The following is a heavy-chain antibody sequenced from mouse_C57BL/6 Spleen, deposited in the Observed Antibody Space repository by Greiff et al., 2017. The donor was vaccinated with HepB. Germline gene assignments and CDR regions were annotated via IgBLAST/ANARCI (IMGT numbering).Heavy chain of an antibody. CDR3: PRWSTTVGAFDY. J-gene: IGHJ2*01. CDR1: GFTFSSYG. Sequence: EVKLVESGGDLVKPGGSLKLSCAASGFTFSSYGMSWVRQTPDKRLEWVATISSGGSYTYYPESVKGRCTISRDHAKNTLYLQMSSLKTEYKAMYYCPRWSTTVGAFDYWGQGTTVTVSS. D-gene: IGHD1-1*01. V-gene: IGHV5-6*02. CDR2: ISSGGSYT.